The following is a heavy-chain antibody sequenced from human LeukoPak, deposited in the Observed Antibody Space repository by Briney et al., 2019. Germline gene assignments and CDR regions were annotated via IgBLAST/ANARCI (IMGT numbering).Heavy chain of an antibody. D-gene: IGHD1-26*01. V-gene: IGHV4-59*08. CDR1: GGSISSYY. CDR2: IYYSGST. J-gene: IGHJ4*02. CDR3: ARHLGGLGGFDY. Sequence: SETLSLTCTVSGGSISSYYWSWIRQPPGKGLEWIGYIYYSGSTNYNPSLKSRVTISVDTSKNQFSLKLSSVTAADTAVYYCARHLGGLGGFDYWGQGTLVTVSS.